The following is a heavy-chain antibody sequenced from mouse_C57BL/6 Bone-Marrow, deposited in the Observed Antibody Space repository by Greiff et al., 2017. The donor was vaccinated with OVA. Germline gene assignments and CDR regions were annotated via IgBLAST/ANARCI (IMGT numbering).Heavy chain of an antibody. V-gene: IGHV1-26*01. CDR3: ARSAWPLDY. CDR2: INPNNGGT. D-gene: IGHD6-1*01. Sequence: EVQLQQSGPELVKPGASVKLSCKASGYTFTDYYMNWVKQSHGQGLEWIGVINPNNGGTSYNQKFKGKATLTVDKSSSTAYMELRSLTSEDSAVYCCARSAWPLDYWGQGTTLTAAS. J-gene: IGHJ2*01. CDR1: GYTFTDYY.